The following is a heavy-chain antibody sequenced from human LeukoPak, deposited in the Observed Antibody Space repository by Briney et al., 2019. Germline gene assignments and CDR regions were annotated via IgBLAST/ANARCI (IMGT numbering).Heavy chain of an antibody. V-gene: IGHV3-21*01. CDR2: ISSSSSYI. CDR1: GFTFSSYS. D-gene: IGHD2-2*01. Sequence: GGSLRLSCAASGFTFSSYSMNWVRQAPGKGLEWVSSISSSSSYIYYADSVKGRFTISRDNAKNSLYLQMNSLRAEDTAVYYCARDERYCSSTSCYENWFDPWGQGTLVTVSS. J-gene: IGHJ5*02. CDR3: ARDERYCSSTSCYENWFDP.